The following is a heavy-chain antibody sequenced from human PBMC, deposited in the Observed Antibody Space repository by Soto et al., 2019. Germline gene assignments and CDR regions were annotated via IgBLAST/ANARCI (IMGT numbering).Heavy chain of an antibody. CDR2: ITGSSSYI. V-gene: IGHV3-21*01. CDR3: ARDVYYYDSSAYWAY. CDR1: GFTFSSYS. Sequence: LRLSCAASGFTFSSYSMNWVRQAPGKGLEWVPSITGSSSYIYYADSVKGRFTISRDNAKNSLYLQMNSLRAEDTAVYYCARDVYYYDSSAYWAYWGQGTLVTVSS. D-gene: IGHD3-22*01. J-gene: IGHJ4*02.